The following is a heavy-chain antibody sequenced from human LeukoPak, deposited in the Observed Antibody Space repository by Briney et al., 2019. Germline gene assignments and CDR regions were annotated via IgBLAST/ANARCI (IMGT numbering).Heavy chain of an antibody. D-gene: IGHD3-16*02. Sequence: ASVKVSCKASGYTFTSYGISWVRQAPGQGLEWMGWISAYNDNTNYAQKLQGRVTMTTDTSTSTAYMELRSLRSDDTAVYYCARDWGTGGTYYDYVWGSYRYYFDYWGQGTLVTVSS. J-gene: IGHJ4*02. CDR1: GYTFTSYG. CDR2: ISAYNDNT. V-gene: IGHV1-18*01. CDR3: ARDWGTGGTYYDYVWGSYRYYFDY.